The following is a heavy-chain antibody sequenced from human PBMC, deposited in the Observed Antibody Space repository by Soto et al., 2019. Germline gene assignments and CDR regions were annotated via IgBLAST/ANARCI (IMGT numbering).Heavy chain of an antibody. J-gene: IGHJ4*02. CDR2: ISGNGGST. CDR3: AKGTTNLLYIFDY. CDR1: RFSISSYA. V-gene: IGHV3-23*01. Sequence: PAETLTLSCAASRFSISSYAMSWVRPAPGKGLEWVSSISGNGGSTNYADSVKGRFTISRDNSKNNLSLQINSLTAEDTVLYYCAKGTTNLLYIFDYWGQGTRVTVSS. D-gene: IGHD1-1*01.